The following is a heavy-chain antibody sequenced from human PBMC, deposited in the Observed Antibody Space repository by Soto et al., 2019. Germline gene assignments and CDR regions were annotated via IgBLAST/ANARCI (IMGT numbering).Heavy chain of an antibody. D-gene: IGHD6-6*01. CDR2: ISYDGSNK. V-gene: IGHV3-30*18. CDR1: GFTFSSYG. CDR3: AKEYSSSSVGYFDY. Sequence: GGSLRLSCAASGFTFSSYGMHWVRQAPGKGLEWVAVISYDGSNKYYADSVKGRFTISRDNSKNTLYLQMNSLRAEDTAVYYCAKEYSSSSVGYFDYWGQGTLVTVSS. J-gene: IGHJ4*02.